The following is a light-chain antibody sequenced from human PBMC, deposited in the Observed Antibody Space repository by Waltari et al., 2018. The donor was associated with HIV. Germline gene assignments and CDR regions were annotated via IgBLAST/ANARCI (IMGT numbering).Light chain of an antibody. CDR2: EVS. Sequence: QSALTQPPSASGSPGQSVTISCTGTSSDVGGYNYVSWYQQHPGKAPKLMIYEVSRRPSGVPGRCSGSKSGNTASLTVSGLQAEDEADYYCSSYAGSNNFGVFGGGTKLTVL. CDR3: SSYAGSNNFGV. CDR1: SSDVGGYNY. V-gene: IGLV2-8*01. J-gene: IGLJ2*01.